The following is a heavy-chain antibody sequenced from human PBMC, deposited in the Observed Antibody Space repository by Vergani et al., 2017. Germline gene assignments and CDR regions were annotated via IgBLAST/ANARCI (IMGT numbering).Heavy chain of an antibody. CDR2: IYYSGST. Sequence: QLQLQESGPGLVKPSETLSLTCTVSGGSISSSSYYWGWIRQPPGKGLEWIGYIYYSGSTNYNPSLKSRVTISVDTSKNQFSLKLSSVTAADTAVYYCARGLVAARPDRYFDYWGQGTLVTVSS. V-gene: IGHV4-61*05. D-gene: IGHD6-6*01. J-gene: IGHJ4*02. CDR1: GGSISSSSYY. CDR3: ARGLVAARPDRYFDY.